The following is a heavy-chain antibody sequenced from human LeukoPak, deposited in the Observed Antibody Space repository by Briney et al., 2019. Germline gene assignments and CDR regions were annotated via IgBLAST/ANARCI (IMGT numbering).Heavy chain of an antibody. Sequence: GGSLRLSCSASGFSFSSYALHWVRQAPGKGLEYVSAISDSGGSTYYADSVNGRFTISRDNSKNTLYLQMSSLRAEDTAVYFCVRGDSFGSYGMDVWGRGTTVTVSS. V-gene: IGHV3-64D*09. J-gene: IGHJ6*02. D-gene: IGHD3-10*01. CDR3: VRGDSFGSYGMDV. CDR2: ISDSGGST. CDR1: GFSFSSYA.